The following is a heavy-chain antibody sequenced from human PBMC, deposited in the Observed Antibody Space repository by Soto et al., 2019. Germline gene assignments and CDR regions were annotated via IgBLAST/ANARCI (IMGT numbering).Heavy chain of an antibody. D-gene: IGHD3-10*01. J-gene: IGHJ5*02. Sequence: ASVKVSCKASGYTFTGYYMHWVRQAPGQGLEWMGWINPNSGGTNYAQKFQGRVTMTRDTSISTAYMELSRLRSDDTAVYYGARERGFGEELKGCWFDPWGQGTLVTVSS. V-gene: IGHV1-2*02. CDR3: ARERGFGEELKGCWFDP. CDR1: GYTFTGYY. CDR2: INPNSGGT.